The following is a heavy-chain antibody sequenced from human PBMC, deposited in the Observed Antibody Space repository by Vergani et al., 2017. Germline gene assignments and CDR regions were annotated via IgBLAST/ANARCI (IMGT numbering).Heavy chain of an antibody. CDR3: YCYSDAFDI. CDR2: ISYDGNNE. Sequence: QVQLVESGGGVVQPGRSLSLSCAASGFIFGDYGMHWVRQAPGKGLEWVAVISYDGNNEYYADSVKGRFTISRDNSKNTLYLQMNSLRADDTAVYYCYCYSDAFDIWGQGTMVTVSS. V-gene: IGHV3-30*03. CDR1: GFIFGDYG. J-gene: IGHJ3*02. D-gene: IGHD2-15*01.